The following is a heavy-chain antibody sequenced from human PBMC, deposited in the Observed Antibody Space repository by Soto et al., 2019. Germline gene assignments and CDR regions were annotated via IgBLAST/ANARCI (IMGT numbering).Heavy chain of an antibody. D-gene: IGHD3-10*01. CDR2: IYWNDDK. V-gene: IGHV2-5*01. Sequence: QITLKESGPTLVKPTQTLTLTCTFSGFSLSTSGVGVGWIRQPPGKALEWLAHIYWNDDKRYSPSLKSRLTIRKDTSKNHVVLTMTNPEHVDTATDYYAHSSNHYSDVSGSYSGFFDPWGQGTQVTVSS. J-gene: IGHJ5*02. CDR3: AHSSNHYSDVSGSYSGFFDP. CDR1: GFSLSTSGVG.